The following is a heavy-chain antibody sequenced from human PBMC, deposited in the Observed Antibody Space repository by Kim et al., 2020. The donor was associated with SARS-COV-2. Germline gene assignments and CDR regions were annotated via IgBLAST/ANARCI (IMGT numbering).Heavy chain of an antibody. CDR3: ARDLGSIAVAPFYYYYGMDV. J-gene: IGHJ6*02. Sequence: SVKVSCKASGGTFSSYAISWVRQAPGQGLEWMGRIIPILGIANYAQKFQGRVTITADKSTSTAYMELSSLRSEDTAVYYCARDLGSIAVAPFYYYYGMDVWGQGTTVTVSS. CDR1: GGTFSSYA. V-gene: IGHV1-69*04. D-gene: IGHD6-19*01. CDR2: IIPILGIA.